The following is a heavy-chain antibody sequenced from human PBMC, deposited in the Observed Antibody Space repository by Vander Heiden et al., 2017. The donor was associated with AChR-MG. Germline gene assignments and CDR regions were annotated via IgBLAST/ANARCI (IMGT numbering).Heavy chain of an antibody. Sequence: EVQVLESGGGLVQPGGSLRLSCEASGLTFSDYAMTWVRQAPGKGLEWVSSISGSSVTTQYADSVKGRFTVARDNSKNTLYLQMHSLRADDTAVYYCAKDPNGDYIGTFDFWGQGTMVTVSS. CDR2: ISGSSVTT. CDR3: AKDPNGDYIGTFDF. D-gene: IGHD4-17*01. V-gene: IGHV3-23*01. CDR1: GLTFSDYA. J-gene: IGHJ3*01.